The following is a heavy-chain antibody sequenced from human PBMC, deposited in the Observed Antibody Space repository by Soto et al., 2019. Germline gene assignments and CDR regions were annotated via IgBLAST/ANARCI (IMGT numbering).Heavy chain of an antibody. CDR2: IYHSGNT. V-gene: IGHV4-4*02. D-gene: IGHD3-22*01. Sequence: QVQLQESGPGLVKPSGTLSLTCAVSGGSISSSYWWSWVRQPPGKGLEWIGEIYHSGNTNYNPSLKSRVTISVDKSKNQFSLKLSCVTAADTAVYYCARRRITMIVVVFDAFDIWGQGTMVTVSS. CDR1: GGSISSSYW. J-gene: IGHJ3*02. CDR3: ARRRITMIVVVFDAFDI.